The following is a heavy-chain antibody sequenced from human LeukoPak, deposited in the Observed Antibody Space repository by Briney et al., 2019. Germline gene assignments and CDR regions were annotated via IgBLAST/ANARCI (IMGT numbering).Heavy chain of an antibody. V-gene: IGHV3-23*01. CDR3: AGRPTGYSSGYVY. CDR1: GFTVSSNC. Sequence: PGGSLRLSCAASGFTVSSNCMSWVRQAPEKGLDWVSVISGSAHKIRYADSVKGRFTISRDNSENTVYLQMNNLRVEDTALYYCAGRPTGYSSGYVYWGQGALVTVSS. D-gene: IGHD5-18*01. CDR2: ISGSAHKI. J-gene: IGHJ4*02.